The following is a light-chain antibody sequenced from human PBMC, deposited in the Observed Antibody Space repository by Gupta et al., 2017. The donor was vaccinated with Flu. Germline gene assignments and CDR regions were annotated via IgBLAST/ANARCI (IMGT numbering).Light chain of an antibody. CDR1: QDISNS. CDR3: QQYETYPTT. J-gene: IGKJ5*01. V-gene: IGKV1-16*02. Sequence: DIQMTQSPSSLSASVGDRVTMTFRASQDISNSLAWFQQKPGKAPKSLIYGASSLQSGVPSKFSGSGYGTDVNLTISSLEPEDFATFYCQQYETYPTTFGQGTRLEIK. CDR2: GAS.